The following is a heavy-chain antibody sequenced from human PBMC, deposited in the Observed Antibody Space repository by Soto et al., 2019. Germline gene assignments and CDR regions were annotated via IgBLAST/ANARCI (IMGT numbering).Heavy chain of an antibody. Sequence: SETLSLTCTVSGGSISSSYWRWIRQPPGKGLEWIGYIYYSGSTNYNPSPKSRVTISVDTSKNQFSLKLSSVTAADTAVYYCARDHGDYYGSGRYYYGMDVWGQGTTVTVS. V-gene: IGHV4-59*01. CDR2: IYYSGST. CDR1: GGSISSSY. CDR3: ARDHGDYYGSGRYYYGMDV. D-gene: IGHD3-10*01. J-gene: IGHJ6*02.